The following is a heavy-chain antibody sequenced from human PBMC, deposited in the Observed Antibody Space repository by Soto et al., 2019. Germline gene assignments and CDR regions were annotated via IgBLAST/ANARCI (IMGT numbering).Heavy chain of an antibody. J-gene: IGHJ1*01. Sequence: PGGSLRLSCAASGFTFSYYAMTWVRQAPGKGLEWVSTISGSGNTTFYADSVKGRFTISRDNSKNTLFVQMDSLRAEDTAVYYSAKDRSSIEEAKSSHQWGRGTLVTVSA. V-gene: IGHV3-23*01. D-gene: IGHD6-13*01. CDR1: GFTFSYYA. CDR2: ISGSGNTT. CDR3: AKDRSSIEEAKSSHQ.